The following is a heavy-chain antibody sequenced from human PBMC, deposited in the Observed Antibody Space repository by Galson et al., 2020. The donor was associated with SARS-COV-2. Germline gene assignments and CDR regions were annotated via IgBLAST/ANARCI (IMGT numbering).Heavy chain of an antibody. CDR3: ARDDFGVVIHNSYYYGMDV. CDR1: GDSVSSNSAA. Sequence: SETLSLTCAISGDSVSSNSAAWNWIRQSPSRGLEWLGRTYYRSKWYNDYAVSVKSRITINPDTSKNQFSLQLNSVTPEDTAVYYCARDDFGVVIHNSYYYGMDVWGQGTTVTVSS. CDR2: TYYRSKWYN. D-gene: IGHD3-3*01. J-gene: IGHJ6*02. V-gene: IGHV6-1*01.